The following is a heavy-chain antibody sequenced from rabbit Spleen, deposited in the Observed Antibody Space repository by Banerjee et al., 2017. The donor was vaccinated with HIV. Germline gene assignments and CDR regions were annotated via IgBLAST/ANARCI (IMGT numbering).Heavy chain of an antibody. J-gene: IGHJ4*01. CDR1: GFVFSHSG. V-gene: IGHV1S7*01. CDR2: IDPIFGST. Sequence: QLVESGGGLVKPGGSLQLSCKASGFVFSHSGVSWVRQAPGKGLEWIGYIDPIFGSTDYASWVNGRFTISRHNAQNTLYLQLNSLTAADTATYFCVRDQAVDAGYGPWYFNLWGHGTLVTV. D-gene: IGHD4-2*01. CDR3: VRDQAVDAGYGPWYFNL.